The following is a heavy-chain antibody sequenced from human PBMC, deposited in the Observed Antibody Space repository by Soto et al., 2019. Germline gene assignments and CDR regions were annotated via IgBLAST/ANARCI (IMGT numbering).Heavy chain of an antibody. CDR2: LYWDDDR. V-gene: IGHV2-5*02. CDR1: GFSLGTSGVG. J-gene: IGHJ6*03. D-gene: IGHD1-1*01. CDR3: AHYTTNFYKDV. Sequence: QITLKESRPTLVEPTQTLTLTCTFSGFSLGTSGVGVGWVRQPPGKALEWLALLYWDDDRRYNPSLNNRLTITKDTSKNQEVITMTNMGPVDTGTYYCAHYTTNFYKDVWGTGTTITVSS.